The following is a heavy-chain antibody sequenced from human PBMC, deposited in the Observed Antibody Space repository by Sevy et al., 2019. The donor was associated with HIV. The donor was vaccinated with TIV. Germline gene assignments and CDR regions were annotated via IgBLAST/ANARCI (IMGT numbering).Heavy chain of an antibody. CDR3: ATNSRYFSGSTFYSAEGLFDP. D-gene: IGHD2-15*01. V-gene: IGHV1-24*01. J-gene: IGHJ5*02. CDR2: FDPEDGET. Sequence: ASVKVSCKVSGYTLTELSMHWVRQAPGKGLEWMGGFDPEDGETVYAQKFQGRVTVTEDTSTDTAYMGLSSLRSEDTAVYYCATNSRYFSGSTFYSAEGLFDPWGQGTLVTVSS. CDR1: GYTLTELS.